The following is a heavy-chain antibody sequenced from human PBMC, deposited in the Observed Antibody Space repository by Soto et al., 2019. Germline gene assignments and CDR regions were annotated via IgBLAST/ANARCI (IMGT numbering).Heavy chain of an antibody. V-gene: IGHV3-66*01. CDR2: ISNRGDT. CDR1: GFIVSNTY. Sequence: EVQLVESGGGLVQPGGSLRLSCTASGFIVSNTYVNWVRQAPGKGLEWVSVISNRGDTHYAESVRGRFSLSRDISDNTLHLQMNNLRVEDTAVYYCAREPRYCRGGSCSITGYAYDIWGQGTMVTVSS. J-gene: IGHJ3*02. D-gene: IGHD2-15*01. CDR3: AREPRYCRGGSCSITGYAYDI.